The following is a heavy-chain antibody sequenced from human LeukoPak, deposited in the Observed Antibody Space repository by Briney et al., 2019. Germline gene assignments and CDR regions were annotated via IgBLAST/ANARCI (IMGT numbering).Heavy chain of an antibody. CDR3: TTMEMATIGLDY. D-gene: IGHD5-24*01. CDR2: TRNKADSYTT. J-gene: IGHJ4*02. CDR1: GFTLSDHY. Sequence: PGGSLRLSCAASGFTLSDHYMDWVRQAPGKGLEWVGRTRNKADSYTTVYAASVNGRFIISRDDSKNTLYLQMNSLKTEDTAVYYCTTMEMATIGLDYWGQGTLVTVSS. V-gene: IGHV3-72*01.